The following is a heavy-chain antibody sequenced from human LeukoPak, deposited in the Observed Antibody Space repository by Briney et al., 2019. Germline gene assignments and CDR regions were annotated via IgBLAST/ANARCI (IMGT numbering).Heavy chain of an antibody. CDR2: IYYSGST. Sequence: KTSQTLSLTCTVSGGSISSGDYYWSWIRQPPGKGLEWIGYIYYSGSTNYNPSLKSRVTISVDTSKNQFSLKLSSVTAADTAVYYCARHTHHEDERRRWLQAGFDYWGQGTLVTVSS. J-gene: IGHJ4*02. V-gene: IGHV4-30-4*08. D-gene: IGHD5-24*01. CDR1: GGSISSGDYY. CDR3: ARHTHHEDERRRWLQAGFDY.